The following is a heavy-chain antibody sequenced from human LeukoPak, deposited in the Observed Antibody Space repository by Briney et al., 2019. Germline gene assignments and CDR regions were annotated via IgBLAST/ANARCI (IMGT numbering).Heavy chain of an antibody. J-gene: IGHJ6*03. D-gene: IGHD1-20*01. CDR2: IKQDGSEK. V-gene: IGHV3-7*01. CDR1: GFTFSRYW. Sequence: SGGSLRLSCAASGFTFSRYWMSWVRQAPGKGLAWVANIKQDGSEKYYVDSVKGRFTISRDNAKNSLYLQMNSLRAEDTAVYYCARVPGITGIYYYYYMDVWGKGTTVTVSS. CDR3: ARVPGITGIYYYYYMDV.